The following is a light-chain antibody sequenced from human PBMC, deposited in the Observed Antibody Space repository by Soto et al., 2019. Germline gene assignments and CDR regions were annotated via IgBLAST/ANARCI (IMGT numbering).Light chain of an antibody. CDR2: SAS. J-gene: IGKJ1*01. Sequence: DIQMTQSPSSLSASVGDRVTITCRAGQSINTYLNWYQQKPGKAPKLLIYSASSLQSGVPSRFSGSGSGADFTLTISGLQPEDSATYYCQQSYNTPTFGQGTKVDI. V-gene: IGKV1-39*01. CDR1: QSINTY. CDR3: QQSYNTPT.